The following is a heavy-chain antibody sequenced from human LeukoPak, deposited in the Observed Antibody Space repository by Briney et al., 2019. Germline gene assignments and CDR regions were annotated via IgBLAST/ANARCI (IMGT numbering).Heavy chain of an antibody. J-gene: IGHJ1*01. CDR2: INWNGGLT. CDR3: AKEGRYYGSGSPEYFQH. V-gene: IGHV3-20*04. D-gene: IGHD3-10*01. CDR1: GFTFDDYG. Sequence: GGSLRLSCAASGFTFDDYGMSWVRQVPGKGLEWVSGINWNGGLTGYADSVKGRFTISGDNSKNTLYLQMNSLRPEDTAIYYCAKEGRYYGSGSPEYFQHWGQGTLVTVSS.